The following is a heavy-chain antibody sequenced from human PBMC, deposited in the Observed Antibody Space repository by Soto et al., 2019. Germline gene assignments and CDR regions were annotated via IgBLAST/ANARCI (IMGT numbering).Heavy chain of an antibody. CDR1: GYTFITSG. J-gene: IGHJ2*01. CDR3: ARGRYFATTHRQWWYFDF. Sequence: QVELMQSGPEVKRPGTSVKVSCKASGYTFITSGINWVRQTPGQPLEWVGWISPANGDKKYAQKLQDRVILTSETSTDTVNMELTNLRSDDTAVYFCARGRYFATTHRQWWYFDFWGRGTPVTVSS. V-gene: IGHV1-18*01. CDR2: ISPANGDK. D-gene: IGHD6-19*01.